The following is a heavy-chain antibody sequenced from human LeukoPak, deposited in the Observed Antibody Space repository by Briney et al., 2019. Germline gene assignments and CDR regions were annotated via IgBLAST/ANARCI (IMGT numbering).Heavy chain of an antibody. CDR2: IYYSGST. CDR1: GGSISSYY. D-gene: IGHD3-10*01. V-gene: IGHV4-59*12. Sequence: PSETLSLTCTVSGGSISSYYWSWIRQPPGKGLEWIGYIYYSGSTNYNPSLKSRVTISVDTSKNQFFLRLSSVTAADTAMYYCAREGRYYDSGSYGFDPWGQGTLVTVSS. CDR3: AREGRYYDSGSYGFDP. J-gene: IGHJ5*02.